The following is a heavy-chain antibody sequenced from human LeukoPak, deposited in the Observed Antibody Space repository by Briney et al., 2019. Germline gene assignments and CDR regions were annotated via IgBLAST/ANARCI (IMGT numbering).Heavy chain of an antibody. Sequence: SETLSLTCTVSGGSISSSSYYWGWIRQPPGKGLEWIGEINHSGSTNYNPSLKSRVTISVDTSKNQFSLKLSSVTAADTAVYYCARLSRGYDYGFFDYWGQGTLVTVSS. D-gene: IGHD5-12*01. CDR3: ARLSRGYDYGFFDY. CDR1: GGSISSSSYY. CDR2: INHSGST. V-gene: IGHV4-39*07. J-gene: IGHJ4*02.